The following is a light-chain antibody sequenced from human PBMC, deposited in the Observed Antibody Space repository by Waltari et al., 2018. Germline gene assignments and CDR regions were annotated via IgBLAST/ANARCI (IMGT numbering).Light chain of an antibody. V-gene: IGKV3-15*01. J-gene: IGKJ4*01. CDR2: GAS. CDR3: QQYNNWPLLT. Sequence: DIVMTQSPATLSVSPGERATLSCRASQSVSSNLAWYQQKPGQAPRLLIYGASTRATGIPARFSGSGSGTEFTLTISSLQSEDFAVYYCQQYNNWPLLTFGGGTKVGIK. CDR1: QSVSSN.